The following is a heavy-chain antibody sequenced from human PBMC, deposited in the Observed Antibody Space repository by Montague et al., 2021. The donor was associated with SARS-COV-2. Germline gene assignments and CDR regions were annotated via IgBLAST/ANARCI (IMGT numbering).Heavy chain of an antibody. CDR3: ARTSVEMATIGAYYYYGMDV. D-gene: IGHD5-24*01. V-gene: IGHV2-70*01. Sequence: PALVKPTQTLTLTCTFSGFSLSTSGMCVSWIRQPPGKALEWLALIDWDDDKYYSTSLKTRLTISTDTSKNQVVLTMTNMDPVDTATYCCARTSVEMATIGAYYYYGMDVWGQGTTVTVSS. J-gene: IGHJ6*02. CDR1: GFSLSTSGMC. CDR2: IDWDDDK.